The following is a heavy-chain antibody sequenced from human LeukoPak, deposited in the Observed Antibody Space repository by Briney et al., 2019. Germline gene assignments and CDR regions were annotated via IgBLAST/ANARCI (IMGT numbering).Heavy chain of an antibody. CDR3: ARGKRTMDV. J-gene: IGHJ6*02. V-gene: IGHV3-11*01. CDR1: GFTFSDYY. CDR2: MSSSGSGI. Sequence: GGSLRLSCVASGFTFSDYYMTWIRQAPGRGLEWVSYMSSSGSGIYYTESVKGRFTIPRDNTNNSLFLQMNSLRAEDTAVYYCARGKRTMDVWGQGTTVIVS.